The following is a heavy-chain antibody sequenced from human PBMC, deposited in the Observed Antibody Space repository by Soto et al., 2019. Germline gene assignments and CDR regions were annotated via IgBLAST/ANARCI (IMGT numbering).Heavy chain of an antibody. CDR1: GYTFTSYD. CDR2: MNPNSGNT. J-gene: IGHJ6*02. V-gene: IGHV1-8*01. CDR3: ARASYYDFWSGLLYYYGMDV. Sequence: ASVKVSCKASGYTFTSYDINWVRQATGQGLEWMGWMNPNSGNTGYAQKFQGRVAMTRNTSISTAYMELSSLRSEDTAVYYCARASYYDFWSGLLYYYGMDVWGQGTTVTVSS. D-gene: IGHD3-3*01.